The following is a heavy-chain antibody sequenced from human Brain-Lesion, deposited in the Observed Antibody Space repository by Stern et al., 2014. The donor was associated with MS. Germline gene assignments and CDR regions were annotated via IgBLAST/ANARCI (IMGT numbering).Heavy chain of an antibody. CDR1: GGSISSGGYY. V-gene: IGHV4-61*02. CDR3: ARGRVVPGFQYYATDV. Sequence: QVQLVQSGPGLVKPSQTLSLSCTVSGGSISSGGYYWSWIRQHAGKGLEWIGRIFNSGSTSYNPSLKSRGTISIDTATNPFSLRLNSMTAADTAVYYCARGRVVPGFQYYATDVRGQGTTVIVSS. J-gene: IGHJ6*02. CDR2: IFNSGST. D-gene: IGHD2-2*01.